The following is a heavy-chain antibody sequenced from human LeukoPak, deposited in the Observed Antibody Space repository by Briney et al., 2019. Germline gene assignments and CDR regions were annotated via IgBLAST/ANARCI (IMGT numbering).Heavy chain of an antibody. CDR2: IWYDGTNK. CDR1: GFTFSSYG. V-gene: IGHV3-33*06. Sequence: GGSLRLSCAASGFTFSSYGIHWVRQAPGKGLEWVAVIWYDGTNKYYPDSVKGRFTISRDDSKNTLYLQMNNLRAEDTAVYYCAKDRSRLSQGQRGLPPLDYWGQGTLVTVSS. J-gene: IGHJ4*02. D-gene: IGHD3-10*01. CDR3: AKDRSRLSQGQRGLPPLDY.